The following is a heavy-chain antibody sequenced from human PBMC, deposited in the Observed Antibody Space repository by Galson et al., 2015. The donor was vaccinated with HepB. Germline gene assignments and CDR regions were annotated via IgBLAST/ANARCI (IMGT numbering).Heavy chain of an antibody. V-gene: IGHV3-21*01. CDR2: IFSSSTYI. CDR3: ARSPQSRYFDFWSGDFDY. D-gene: IGHD3-3*01. CDR1: GFTFTDYS. J-gene: IGHJ4*01. Sequence: SLRLSCAASGFTFTDYSMNWIRQAPGKGLEWVSSIFSSSTYIYYADSVTGRFTVSRDNARNSLYLQMHSLRADDTAVYYCARSPQSRYFDFWSGDFDYWGHGTVVTVSS.